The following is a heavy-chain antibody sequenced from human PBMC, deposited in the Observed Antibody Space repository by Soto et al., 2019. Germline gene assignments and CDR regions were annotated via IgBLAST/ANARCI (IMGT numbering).Heavy chain of an antibody. J-gene: IGHJ4*02. Sequence: SETLSLSCTVSGGSLSSGDYYWCWIRQPPGKGLEWIGYIYYSGSTYYNPSLKSRVTISLDTSKNQFSLKLSSVTAADTAVYYCFRVGSSIAVRPLAYWGQRSLVIGSS. CDR2: IYYSGST. CDR3: FRVGSSIAVRPLAY. D-gene: IGHD6-6*01. CDR1: GGSLSSGDYY. V-gene: IGHV4-30-4*01.